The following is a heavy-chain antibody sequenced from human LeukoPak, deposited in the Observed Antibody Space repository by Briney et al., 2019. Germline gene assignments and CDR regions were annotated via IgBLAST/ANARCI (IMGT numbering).Heavy chain of an antibody. D-gene: IGHD6-19*01. Sequence: PSETLSLTCTVSGDSFSSVTDYWAWLRQPPGKGLEWIASGDYSGGTYYNPSLESRVAISADMSKKQISLKLTSVTGADTAVYYCAGERGEEYSSGWYKTNYFDKWGQGIRVTVSS. CDR1: GDSFSSVTDY. CDR3: AGERGEEYSSGWYKTNYFDK. V-gene: IGHV4-39*07. CDR2: GDYSGGT. J-gene: IGHJ4*02.